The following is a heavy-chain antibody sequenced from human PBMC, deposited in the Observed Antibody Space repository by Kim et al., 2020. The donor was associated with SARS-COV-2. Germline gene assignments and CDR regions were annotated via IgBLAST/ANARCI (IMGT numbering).Heavy chain of an antibody. Sequence: SETLYLTCAVTGGYFSGFYWAWIRQPPGKALEWIGEINYRATTAYSPSLKSRVTISEDMSKNQFSLKLTSVTAADTAVYFCARRDYSASERPSGGMDVWG. J-gene: IGHJ6*01. CDR1: GGYFSGFY. CDR3: ARRDYSASERPSGGMDV. V-gene: IGHV4-34*01. D-gene: IGHD3-10*01. CDR2: INYRATT.